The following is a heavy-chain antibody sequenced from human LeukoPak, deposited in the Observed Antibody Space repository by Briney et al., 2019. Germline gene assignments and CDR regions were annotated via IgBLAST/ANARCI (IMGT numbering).Heavy chain of an antibody. Sequence: GGSLRLSCAASGFTFSSYGMSWVRQAPGKGLEWVSVILSRGGSTFYADPVKGRFTISRDNSKNTLSLQMSSLRAEDTAVYYCACGGSGSPFDYWGQGTLVTVSS. D-gene: IGHD3-10*01. CDR2: ILSRGGST. CDR1: GFTFSSYG. CDR3: ACGGSGSPFDY. J-gene: IGHJ4*02. V-gene: IGHV3-23*01.